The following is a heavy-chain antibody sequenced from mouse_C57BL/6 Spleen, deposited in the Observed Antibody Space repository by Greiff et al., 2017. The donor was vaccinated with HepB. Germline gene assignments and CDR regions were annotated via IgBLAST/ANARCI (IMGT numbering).Heavy chain of an antibody. J-gene: IGHJ2*01. V-gene: IGHV1-61*01. D-gene: IGHD5-1*01. Sequence: QVQLQQPGAELVSPGSSVKLSCKASGYTFTSYWMDWVKQRPGQGLEWIGNIYPSDSETHYNQKFKDKATLTVDKSSSTAYMQLSSLTSEDSAVYYCARKRDWSNYFDYWGQGTTLTVSS. CDR2: IYPSDSET. CDR1: GYTFTSYW. CDR3: ARKRDWSNYFDY.